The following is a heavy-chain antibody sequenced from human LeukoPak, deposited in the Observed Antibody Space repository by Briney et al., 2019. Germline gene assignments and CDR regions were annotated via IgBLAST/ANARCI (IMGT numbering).Heavy chain of an antibody. D-gene: IGHD3-10*01. Sequence: ASVKVSCKASGYTFTSYGISWVRQAPGQGLEWMGRIIPILGIANYAQKFQGRVTITADKSTSTAYMELSSLRSEDTAVYYCARDRLPLWFGELLAPNWFDPWGQGTLVTVSS. V-gene: IGHV1-69*04. J-gene: IGHJ5*02. CDR1: GYTFTSYG. CDR3: ARDRLPLWFGELLAPNWFDP. CDR2: IIPILGIA.